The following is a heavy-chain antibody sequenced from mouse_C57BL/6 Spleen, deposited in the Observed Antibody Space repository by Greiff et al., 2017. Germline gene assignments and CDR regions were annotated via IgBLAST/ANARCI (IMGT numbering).Heavy chain of an antibody. J-gene: IGHJ2*01. CDR3: ARWGDSDY. V-gene: IGHV1-69*01. Sequence: VQLQQPGAELVMPGASVKLSCKASGYTFTSYWMHWVKQRPGQGLEWIGEIDPSDSYTNYNQKFQGKSTLTVDKSSSTAYMQLSSLTSEDSAVYYCARWGDSDYWGQGTTLTVSS. CDR2: IDPSDSYT. CDR1: GYTFTSYW.